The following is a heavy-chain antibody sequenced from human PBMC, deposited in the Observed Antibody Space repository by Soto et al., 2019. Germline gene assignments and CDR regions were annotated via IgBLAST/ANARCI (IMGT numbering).Heavy chain of an antibody. D-gene: IGHD6-19*01. Sequence: PGGSLRLSCAASGFTFSSYSMNWVRQAPGKGLEWVSYISSSSSTIYYADSVKGRFTISRDNAKNSLYLQMNSLRDEDTAVYYCAREGQWLVRASAFDIWGQGTMVTVSS. CDR1: GFTFSSYS. CDR3: AREGQWLVRASAFDI. J-gene: IGHJ3*02. V-gene: IGHV3-48*02. CDR2: ISSSSSTI.